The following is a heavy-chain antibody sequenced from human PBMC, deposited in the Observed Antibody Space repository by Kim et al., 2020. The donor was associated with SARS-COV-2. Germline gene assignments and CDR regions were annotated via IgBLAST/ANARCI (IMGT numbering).Heavy chain of an antibody. Sequence: SETLSLTCAVYGGSFSGYYWSWIRQPPGKGLEWIGEINHSGSTNYNPSLKSRVTISVDTSKNQFSLKLSSVTAADTAVYYCAREYGSGSYYSVGFDPWGQGTLVTVSS. CDR2: INHSGST. D-gene: IGHD3-10*01. J-gene: IGHJ5*02. V-gene: IGHV4-34*01. CDR1: GGSFSGYY. CDR3: AREYGSGSYYSVGFDP.